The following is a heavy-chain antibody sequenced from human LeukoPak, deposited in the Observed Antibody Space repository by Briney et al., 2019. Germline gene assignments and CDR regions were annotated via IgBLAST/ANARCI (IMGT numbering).Heavy chain of an antibody. CDR2: SYSTGNT. Sequence: GGSLRLSCVASGFTVNWNTMNWVRQAPGRGLEWVSASYSTGNTYYADSVKGRFTMFRDNSENTVYLEMSSLRAEDSAMYYCVRGEKDYYYGLDVWGQGTTVTVSS. CDR1: GFTVNWNT. J-gene: IGHJ6*02. V-gene: IGHV3-53*01. CDR3: VRGEKDYYYGLDV. D-gene: IGHD1-26*01.